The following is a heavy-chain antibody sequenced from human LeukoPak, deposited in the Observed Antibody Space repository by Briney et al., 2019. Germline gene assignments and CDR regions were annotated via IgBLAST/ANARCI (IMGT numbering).Heavy chain of an antibody. CDR1: GGSISSSSYY. CDR3: ARRYYYDSSGYYQGYYFDY. Sequence: SETLSLNCTVSGGSISSSSYYWGWIRQPPGKGLEWIGSIYYSGSTYYNPSLKSRVTISVDTSKNQFSLKLSSVTAADTAVYYCARRYYYDSSGYYQGYYFDYWGQGTLVTVSS. D-gene: IGHD3-22*01. CDR2: IYYSGST. J-gene: IGHJ4*02. V-gene: IGHV4-39*01.